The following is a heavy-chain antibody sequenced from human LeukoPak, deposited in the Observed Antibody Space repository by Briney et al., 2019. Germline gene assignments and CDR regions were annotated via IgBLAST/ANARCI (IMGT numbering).Heavy chain of an antibody. V-gene: IGHV3-23*01. J-gene: IGHJ3*02. CDR3: AKEYSSSGAFDI. D-gene: IGHD6-6*01. CDR1: GFTFSSYA. Sequence: SGGSLRLSCAASGFTFSSYAMSWVHQDPGKGLEWVSTISGSGGSTYYADSVKGRFTISRDNSKNTLYLQMNSLRAEDTAVYYCAKEYSSSGAFDIWGQGTMVTVSS. CDR2: ISGSGGST.